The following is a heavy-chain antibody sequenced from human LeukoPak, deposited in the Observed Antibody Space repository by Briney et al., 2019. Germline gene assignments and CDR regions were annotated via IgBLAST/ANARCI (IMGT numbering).Heavy chain of an antibody. CDR1: GGSISSSSYY. D-gene: IGHD3-9*01. CDR2: IYYSGST. Sequence: SETLSLTCTVSGGSISSSSYYWGWIRQPPGKGLEWIGSIYYSGSTYYNPSLKSRVTISVDTSKNQFSLKLSSVTAADTAVYYCARGIWSPGRFTIFDRAYYFDYWGQGTLVTVSS. CDR3: ARGIWSPGRFTIFDRAYYFDY. V-gene: IGHV4-39*07. J-gene: IGHJ4*02.